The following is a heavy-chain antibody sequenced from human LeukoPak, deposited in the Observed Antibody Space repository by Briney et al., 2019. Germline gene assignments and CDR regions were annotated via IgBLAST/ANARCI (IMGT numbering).Heavy chain of an antibody. Sequence: GESLKISCKTSGYRFTNYWIGWVRQMPGKGLEWMGIINPGDSDTRYSPSFQGQVTISADKSISTAYLQWSSLKASDTAMYYCARRRDLYSGSYYPFDYWGQGTLVTVSS. CDR1: GYRFTNYW. V-gene: IGHV5-51*01. D-gene: IGHD1-26*01. CDR2: INPGDSDT. CDR3: ARRRDLYSGSYYPFDY. J-gene: IGHJ4*02.